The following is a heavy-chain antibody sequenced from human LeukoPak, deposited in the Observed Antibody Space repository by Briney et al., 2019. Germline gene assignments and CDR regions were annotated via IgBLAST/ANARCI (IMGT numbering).Heavy chain of an antibody. Sequence: GGSLRLPCAVSAFTFSNYWMSWVRQAPGKGLEWVANIKQDGSEKYYVDSVKGRFTISRDNAKNSLYLQMDSLRAEDTAVYYCARDNWSCIAFYCDYWGQGILVTVSS. CDR1: AFTFSNYW. V-gene: IGHV3-7*01. D-gene: IGHD2-8*02. CDR3: ARDNWSCIAFYCDY. J-gene: IGHJ4*02. CDR2: IKQDGSEK.